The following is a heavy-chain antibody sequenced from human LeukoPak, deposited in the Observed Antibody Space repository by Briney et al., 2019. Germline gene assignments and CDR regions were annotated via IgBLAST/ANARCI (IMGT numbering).Heavy chain of an antibody. Sequence: GGSLRLSCAASGFTFSSYGMHWVRQAPGKGLEWVAFIRYDGRNKYYADSVKGRFTISRDNSKNTLYLQMNSLRAEDTAVYYCARDPVAVAGLHYFDYWGQGTLVTVSS. V-gene: IGHV3-30*02. CDR3: ARDPVAVAGLHYFDY. CDR1: GFTFSSYG. D-gene: IGHD6-19*01. J-gene: IGHJ4*02. CDR2: IRYDGRNK.